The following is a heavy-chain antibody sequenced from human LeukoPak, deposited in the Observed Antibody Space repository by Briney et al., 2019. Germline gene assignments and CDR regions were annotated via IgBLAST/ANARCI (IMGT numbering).Heavy chain of an antibody. D-gene: IGHD3-3*01. CDR1: GYTFTGYY. Sequence: ASVKVSCKASGYTFTGYYMHWVRQAPGQGLEWMGWINPNSGDTNYAQKFQGRVTMTRDTSISTAYMDLNRLRSDDTAVYYCAREGVIKSFDYWGQGTLVTVSS. CDR3: AREGVIKSFDY. CDR2: INPNSGDT. J-gene: IGHJ4*02. V-gene: IGHV1-2*02.